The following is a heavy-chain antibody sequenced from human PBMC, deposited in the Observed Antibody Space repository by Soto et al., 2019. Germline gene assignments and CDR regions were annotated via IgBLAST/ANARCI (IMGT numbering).Heavy chain of an antibody. Sequence: PSETLSLTCTLSGGSISSYYWSWIRQPPGKGLEWIGYIYYSGSTYYNPSVKSRATISVDAYKNQVSLKLSSVTAADTAAYYCARHRGSYGGEYYFDYWGQGIQVTVSS. CDR2: IYYSGST. D-gene: IGHD3-16*01. V-gene: IGHV4-59*08. CDR1: GGSISSYY. CDR3: ARHRGSYGGEYYFDY. J-gene: IGHJ4*02.